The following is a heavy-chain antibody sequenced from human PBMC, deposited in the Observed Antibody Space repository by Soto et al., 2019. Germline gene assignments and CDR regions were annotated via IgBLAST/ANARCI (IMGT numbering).Heavy chain of an antibody. D-gene: IGHD4-17*01. CDR1: GGSFSGYY. CDR3: ARNTHYGGNANWFDP. CDR2: INHSGST. Sequence: SETLSLTCAVYGGSFSGYYWSWIRQPPGKGLEWIGEINHSGSTNYNTSLKSRVTIPVDTSKNQFSLKLISVTAADTAVYYCARNTHYGGNANWFDPWGQGTLVTVSS. V-gene: IGHV4-34*01. J-gene: IGHJ5*02.